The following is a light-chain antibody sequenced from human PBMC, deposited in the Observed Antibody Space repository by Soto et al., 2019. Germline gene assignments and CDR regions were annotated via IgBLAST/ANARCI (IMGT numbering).Light chain of an antibody. V-gene: IGKV3-20*01. CDR3: QQYGSSLLGT. J-gene: IGKJ1*01. CDR1: QSVNIY. CDR2: GAS. Sequence: EIVMTQSPATLSVSPGERATLSCRASQSVNIYLAWYQQKPGQAPRLLIFGASYRATGIPARFSGSGSGTEFTLTISRLEPEDFAVYYCQQYGSSLLGTFGQGTKVDIK.